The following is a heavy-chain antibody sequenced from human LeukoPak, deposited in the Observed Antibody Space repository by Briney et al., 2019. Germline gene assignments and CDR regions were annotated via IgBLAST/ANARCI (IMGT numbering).Heavy chain of an antibody. D-gene: IGHD4-17*01. J-gene: IGHJ4*02. Sequence: PETLSLTCTVSGGSISSYYWSWIRQPPGKGLEWIGYIYYSGSTNYNPSLKSRVTISVDTSKNQFSLKLSSVTAADTAVYYCARLLSTVTTSQPFDYWGQGTLVTVSS. CDR3: ARLLSTVTTSQPFDY. CDR2: IYYSGST. V-gene: IGHV4-59*08. CDR1: GGSISSYY.